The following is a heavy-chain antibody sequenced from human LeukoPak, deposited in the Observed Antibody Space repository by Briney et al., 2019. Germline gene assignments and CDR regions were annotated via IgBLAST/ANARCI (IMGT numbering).Heavy chain of an antibody. V-gene: IGHV1-3*01. D-gene: IGHD3-22*01. CDR3: AREPDYYDRGSEGY. Sequence: ASVKVSCKASGYTFTSYAMHWVRQAPGQRLEWMGWINAGNGNTKYSQKFQGRVTMTTDTSTSTAYMELRSLRSDDTAVYYCAREPDYYDRGSEGYWGQGTLVTVSS. CDR2: INAGNGNT. J-gene: IGHJ4*02. CDR1: GYTFTSYA.